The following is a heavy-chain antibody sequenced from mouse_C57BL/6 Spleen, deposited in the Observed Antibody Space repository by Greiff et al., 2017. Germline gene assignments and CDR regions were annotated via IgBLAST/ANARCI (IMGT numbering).Heavy chain of an antibody. D-gene: IGHD2-4*01. CDR3: ARKGGLRPFLN. V-gene: IGHV1-50*01. Sequence: QVQLQQPGAELVKPGASVKLSCKASGYTFTSYWMQWVKQRPGQGLEWIGEIDPSDSYTNYNQKFKGKATLTVDTSSSTAYMQLSSLTSEDSAVYYCARKGGLRPFLNWGQGTLVTVAA. J-gene: IGHJ3*01. CDR2: IDPSDSYT. CDR1: GYTFTSYW.